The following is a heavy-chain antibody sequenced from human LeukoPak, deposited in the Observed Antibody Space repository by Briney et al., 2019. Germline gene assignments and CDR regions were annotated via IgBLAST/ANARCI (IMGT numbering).Heavy chain of an antibody. Sequence: ASVKVSCKASGYTFTSYDINWVRQATGQGLEWMGWMNPNSGNTGYAQKFQGRVTMTRNTSISIAYMELSSLRSEDTAVYYCARVHSSSWSIYYYYGMDVWGQGTTVTVSS. V-gene: IGHV1-8*01. D-gene: IGHD6-13*01. CDR3: ARVHSSSWSIYYYYGMDV. CDR2: MNPNSGNT. J-gene: IGHJ6*02. CDR1: GYTFTSYD.